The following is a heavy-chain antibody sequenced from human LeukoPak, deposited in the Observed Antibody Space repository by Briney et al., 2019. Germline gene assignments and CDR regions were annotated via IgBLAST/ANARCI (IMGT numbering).Heavy chain of an antibody. J-gene: IGHJ4*02. CDR1: GFTFSSYG. CDR3: ATTDYGDLYYFDY. V-gene: IGHV3-30*19. D-gene: IGHD4-17*01. CDR2: ISYDGSNK. Sequence: QPGGSLRLSCAASGFTFSSYGMHWVRQAPGKGLEWVAVISYDGSNKYYADSVKGRFTISRDNSKNTLYLQMNSLRAEDTAVYYCATTDYGDLYYFDYWGQGTLVTVSS.